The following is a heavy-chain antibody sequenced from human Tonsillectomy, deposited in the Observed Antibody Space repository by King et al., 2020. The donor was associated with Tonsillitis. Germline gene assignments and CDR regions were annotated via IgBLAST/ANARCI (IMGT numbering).Heavy chain of an antibody. V-gene: IGHV3-74*02. CDR1: GFTFSSYW. Sequence: DVQLVQSGGGLVQPGGSLRLSCAASGFTFSSYWMHWVRQAPGKGLVWVSRINSDGSSTSYADSVKGRFTISRDNAKNTLYLQMNSLRADDTAVYYCARGALPMPYYDILTGAFDIWGHGTMVTVSS. J-gene: IGHJ3*02. CDR3: ARGALPMPYYDILTGAFDI. D-gene: IGHD3-9*01. CDR2: INSDGSST.